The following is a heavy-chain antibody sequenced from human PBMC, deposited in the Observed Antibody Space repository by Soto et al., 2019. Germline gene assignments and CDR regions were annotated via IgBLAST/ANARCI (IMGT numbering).Heavy chain of an antibody. CDR2: MFYFGST. D-gene: IGHD2-15*01. Sequence: SETLSLTCTVFGGSFSSSSHYWGWIRQPPGKGLEWLGTMFYFGSTYYNTSLESRVTISVDPSKNQFSLKLSSVAAADTAVYYCARHHFYCTGGSCYLQAYHYYGLDVWGQGTTVTVSS. CDR3: ARHHFYCTGGSCYLQAYHYYGLDV. V-gene: IGHV4-39*01. CDR1: GGSFSSSSHY. J-gene: IGHJ6*02.